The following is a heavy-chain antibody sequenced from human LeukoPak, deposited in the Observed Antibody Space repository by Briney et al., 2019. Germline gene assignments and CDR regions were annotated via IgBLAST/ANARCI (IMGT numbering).Heavy chain of an antibody. V-gene: IGHV3-66*02. CDR1: GFTVSSNY. CDR3: ARAVGVTAIHNAFDI. D-gene: IGHD2-21*02. Sequence: GGSLRLSCAASGFTVSSNYMSRVRQAPGKGLEWVSVIYSGGGTDYADSVKGRFTISRDNSKNTLCLQMNSLRAEDTAVYYCARAVGVTAIHNAFDIWGQGTMVTVSS. J-gene: IGHJ3*02. CDR2: IYSGGGT.